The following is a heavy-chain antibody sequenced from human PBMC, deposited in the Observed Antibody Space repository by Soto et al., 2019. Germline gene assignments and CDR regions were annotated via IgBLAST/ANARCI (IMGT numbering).Heavy chain of an antibody. CDR1: GFTFSDYY. D-gene: IGHD4-17*01. CDR3: ARMDYGDYVGWFDP. CDR2: ISSSSSYT. V-gene: IGHV3-11*06. Sequence: GGSLRLPCAASGFTFSDYYMSWIRQAPGKGLEWVSYISSSSSYTNYADSVKGRFTISRDNAKNSLYLQMNSLRAEDTAVYYCARMDYGDYVGWFDPWGQGTLVTVSS. J-gene: IGHJ5*02.